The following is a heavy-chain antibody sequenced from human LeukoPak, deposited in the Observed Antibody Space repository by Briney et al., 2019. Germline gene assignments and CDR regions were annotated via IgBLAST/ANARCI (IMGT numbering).Heavy chain of an antibody. V-gene: IGHV3-23*01. CDR3: AKDRDIVVPAAIQGFDY. Sequence: PGGSLRLSCAASGFTFSSYAMSWVRQARGKGLEWVSAISRSGGSTNYADSVKGRFTISRDNSKNTLYLQLNSLRAEDTAVYYCAKDRDIVVPAAIQGFDYWGQGTLVTVSS. D-gene: IGHD2-2*01. J-gene: IGHJ4*02. CDR2: ISRSGGST. CDR1: GFTFSSYA.